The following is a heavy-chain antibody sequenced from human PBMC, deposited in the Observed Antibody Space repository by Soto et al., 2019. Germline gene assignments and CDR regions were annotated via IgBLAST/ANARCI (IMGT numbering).Heavy chain of an antibody. CDR2: IKQDGSEK. Sequence: GGSLRLSCAASGFTFSSYWMSWVRQAPGKGLEWVANIKQDGSEKYYVDSVKVRFTISRDNAKNSLYLQMNSLRAEDTAVYYCARELPPYYYYGMDVWGQGTTVTVSS. J-gene: IGHJ6*02. V-gene: IGHV3-7*03. D-gene: IGHD1-26*01. CDR3: ARELPPYYYYGMDV. CDR1: GFTFSSYW.